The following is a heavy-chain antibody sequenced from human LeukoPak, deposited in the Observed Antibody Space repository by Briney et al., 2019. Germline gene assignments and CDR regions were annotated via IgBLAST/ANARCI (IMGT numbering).Heavy chain of an antibody. CDR1: GFTVSSNY. J-gene: IGHJ4*02. Sequence: GGSLRLSCAASGFTVSSNYMSWVRQAPGKGLEWVSVIYSGGSTYYTDSVKGRFTISRDKSKNTLYLQMNSLRAEDTAVYYCARVNGYCSSTSCSDYFDYWGQGTLVTVSS. D-gene: IGHD2-2*01. CDR2: IYSGGST. V-gene: IGHV3-66*02. CDR3: ARVNGYCSSTSCSDYFDY.